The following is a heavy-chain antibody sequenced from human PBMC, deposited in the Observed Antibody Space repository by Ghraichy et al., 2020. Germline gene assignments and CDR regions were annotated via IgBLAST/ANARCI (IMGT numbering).Heavy chain of an antibody. V-gene: IGHV3-23*01. CDR2: ISGSGGST. CDR3: AKDGSGSGWYWDY. Sequence: GGSLRLSCAASGFTFSGYAMTWVRQAPGKGLEWVSAISGSGGSTYYADSVKGRFTISRDNSKNTLYLQMNSLRAGDTAVYYCAKDGSGSGWYWDYWGQGTLVTVSS. D-gene: IGHD6-19*01. CDR1: GFTFSGYA. J-gene: IGHJ4*02.